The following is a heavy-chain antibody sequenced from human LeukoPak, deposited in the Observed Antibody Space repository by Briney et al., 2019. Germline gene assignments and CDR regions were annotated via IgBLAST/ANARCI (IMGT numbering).Heavy chain of an antibody. Sequence: ASVKVSCKVSGYTLTELSMHWVRQAPGKGLEWMGGFDPEDGETIYAQKFQGRVTMTEDTSTDTAYMELSRLRSDDTAVYYCANYDSSSGGFDPWGQGTLVTVSS. CDR3: ANYDSSSGGFDP. CDR2: FDPEDGET. V-gene: IGHV1-24*01. J-gene: IGHJ5*02. D-gene: IGHD3-22*01. CDR1: GYTLTELS.